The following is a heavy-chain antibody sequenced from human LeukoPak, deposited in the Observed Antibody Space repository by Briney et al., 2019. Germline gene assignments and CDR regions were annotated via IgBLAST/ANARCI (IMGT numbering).Heavy chain of an antibody. J-gene: IGHJ3*01. CDR2: IKSKTDGGAT. CDR1: GFTVSANY. D-gene: IGHD1-26*01. Sequence: GGSLRLSCAASGFTVSANYMSWVRQAPGKGLEWVGRIKSKTDGGATDYGAPVKGRFIISRDDSKNTLYLQMNGLKIEDTAVYYCITDPGEWEPVWGQGTMVTVSS. V-gene: IGHV3-15*01. CDR3: ITDPGEWEPV.